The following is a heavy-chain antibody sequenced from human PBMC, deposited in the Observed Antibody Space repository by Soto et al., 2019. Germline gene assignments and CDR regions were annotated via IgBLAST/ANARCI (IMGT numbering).Heavy chain of an antibody. CDR2: ISSSSSYI. J-gene: IGHJ4*02. CDR1: GFTFSSYS. Sequence: EVQLVESGGGLDKPGGSLRLSCAASGFTFSSYSMNWVRQAPGKGLEWVSSISSSSSYIYYADSVKGRFTISRDNAKNSLYLQMNSLRAEDTAVYYCARGLHCSGGSCVFDYWGQGTLVTVSS. CDR3: ARGLHCSGGSCVFDY. D-gene: IGHD2-15*01. V-gene: IGHV3-21*01.